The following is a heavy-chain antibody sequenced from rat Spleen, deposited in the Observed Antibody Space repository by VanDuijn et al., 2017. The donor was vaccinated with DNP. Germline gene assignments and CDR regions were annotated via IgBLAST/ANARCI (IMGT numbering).Heavy chain of an antibody. V-gene: IGHV5S10*01. CDR1: GFTFSDYA. CDR3: ATSGYGYDGYPFAY. J-gene: IGHJ3*01. Sequence: EVQLVESGGGLVQPGNSLKLSCTDSGFTFSDYAMAWVRQPPKKALEWVATIIYDGTTTYYRDSVKGRFTISRDNAKNTLFLQMDSLGSEDTATYYCATSGYGYDGYPFAYWGHGTLVTVSS. CDR2: IIYDGTTT. D-gene: IGHD1-12*03.